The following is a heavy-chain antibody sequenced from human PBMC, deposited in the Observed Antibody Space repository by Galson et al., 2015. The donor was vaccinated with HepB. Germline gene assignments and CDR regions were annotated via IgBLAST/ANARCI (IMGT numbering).Heavy chain of an antibody. CDR3: AKGGFGANTSPHLDY. V-gene: IGHV3-9*01. J-gene: IGHJ4*02. CDR1: GFTFGDYA. D-gene: IGHD3-3*01. CDR2: IVCNGGSM. Sequence: SLRLSCAASGFTFGDYAMNWVRQGPGKGLEWVSGIVCNGGSMAYADSVKGRFTISRDNAKKTLYLQMNSLRTEDTAFYYCAKGGFGANTSPHLDYWGQGTLVTVSS.